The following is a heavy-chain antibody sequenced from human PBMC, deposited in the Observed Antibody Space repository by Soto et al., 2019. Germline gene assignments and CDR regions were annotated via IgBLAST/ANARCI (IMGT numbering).Heavy chain of an antibody. CDR1: GFTFSNYA. Sequence: EVQLLESGGGLVQPGGSLRLSCAASGFTFSNYAVTWVRQAPGKGLEWVSTISGSGGSTYYADSVKGRFTIARDNSKNTLFLQKSRLRAEDTAVYYCGKDQGSSGYEMDSWGEGSLVTVSS. J-gene: IGHJ5*01. CDR2: ISGSGGST. V-gene: IGHV3-23*01. D-gene: IGHD6-13*01. CDR3: GKDQGSSGYEMDS.